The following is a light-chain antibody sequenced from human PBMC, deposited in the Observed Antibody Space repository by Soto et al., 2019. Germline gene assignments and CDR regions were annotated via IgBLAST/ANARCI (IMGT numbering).Light chain of an antibody. CDR2: GAS. J-gene: IGKJ1*01. V-gene: IGKV3-15*01. CDR3: QQYNNRPHWT. CDR1: QSVSSN. Sequence: PGILTVSTGERATLSCRASQSVSSNLAWYQQKPGQAPRLLIYGASTRATGIPARFSGSGSGTEFTLTISSLQSEDFAVAYCQQYNNRPHWTFGLGTKVDI.